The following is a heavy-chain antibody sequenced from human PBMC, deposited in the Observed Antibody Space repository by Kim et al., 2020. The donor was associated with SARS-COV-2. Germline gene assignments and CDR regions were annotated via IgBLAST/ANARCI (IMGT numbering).Heavy chain of an antibody. CDR3: ARDEYYGMDV. J-gene: IGHJ6*02. CDR2: ST. V-gene: IGHV3-74*01. Sequence: STRYADSVKGRFTISRDNAKNTLYLQMNSLRAEDTAVYYCARDEYYGMDVWGQGTTVTVSS.